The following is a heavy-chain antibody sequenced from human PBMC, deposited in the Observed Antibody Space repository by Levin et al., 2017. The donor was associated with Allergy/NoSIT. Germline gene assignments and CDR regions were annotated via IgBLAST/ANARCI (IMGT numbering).Heavy chain of an antibody. J-gene: IGHJ5*02. CDR2: MNPNSGNT. CDR1: GYTFTSYD. CDR3: ARGPLGGGSYYWFDP. V-gene: IGHV1-8*01. D-gene: IGHD1-26*01. Sequence: GESLKISCKASGYTFTSYDINWVRQATGQGLEWMGWMNPNSGNTGYAQKFQGRVTMTRNTSISTAYMELSSLRSEDTAVYYCARGPLGGGSYYWFDPWGQGTLVTVSS.